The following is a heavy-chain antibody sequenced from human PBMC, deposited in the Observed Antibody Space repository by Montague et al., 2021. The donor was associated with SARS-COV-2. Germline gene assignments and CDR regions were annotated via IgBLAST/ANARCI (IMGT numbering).Heavy chain of an antibody. D-gene: IGHD2-8*02. J-gene: IGHJ5*02. CDR2: IYPGDSRR. CDR3: TRQGYCSGDGGQGRDWFDP. V-gene: IGHV5-51*01. CDR1: GYDFTRHW. Sequence: QSGAEVKKSGESLKISCRTSGYDFTRHWITWVRQMPGKGLEWMASIYPGDSRRQYSSSFHGHVTISVDNSINTVYLQWNSLKATDTAIYYCTRQGYCSGDGGQGRDWFDPWGQGALVSVSS.